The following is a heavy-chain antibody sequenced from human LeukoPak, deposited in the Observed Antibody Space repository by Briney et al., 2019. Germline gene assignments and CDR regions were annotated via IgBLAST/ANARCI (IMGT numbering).Heavy chain of an antibody. CDR3: ARASGCYDY. Sequence: QPGRSLRLSCAASGFSFSTYGMHWVRQAPGKGLEWVAVIWPDGSNKYYADSVKGRFTISRDNSKNTMYLQMNNLRADDTAVYYCARASGCYDYWGQGTLVTVSS. J-gene: IGHJ4*02. D-gene: IGHD1-26*01. CDR1: GFSFSTYG. CDR2: IWPDGSNK. V-gene: IGHV3-33*01.